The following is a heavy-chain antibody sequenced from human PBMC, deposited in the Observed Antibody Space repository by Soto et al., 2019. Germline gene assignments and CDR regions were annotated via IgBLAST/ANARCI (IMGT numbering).Heavy chain of an antibody. CDR2: FDPEDGET. J-gene: IGHJ4*02. V-gene: IGHV1-24*01. CDR3: ATSADYDYVRDYFDY. Sequence: ASVKVSCKVSGYTLTELSMHWVRQAPGKGLEWMGGFDPEDGETIYAQKFQGRVTMTEDTSTDTAYMELSSLRPEDTAVYYCATSADYDYVRDYFDYWGQGTLVTVSS. CDR1: GYTLTELS. D-gene: IGHD3-16*01.